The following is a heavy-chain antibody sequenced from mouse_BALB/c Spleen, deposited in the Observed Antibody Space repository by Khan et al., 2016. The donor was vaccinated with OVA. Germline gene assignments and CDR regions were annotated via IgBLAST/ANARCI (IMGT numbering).Heavy chain of an antibody. Sequence: QVQLKQSGPELKKPGETVKISCKASGYTFTNYGMNWVKQAPGKGLKWMGWINTYTGEPTYADDFKGRFVFSLETSASTAYLQISNLKNEDMTTYFCARISSYWYSDVWGAGTTVTASS. CDR2: INTYTGEP. V-gene: IGHV9-1*02. CDR3: ARISSYWYSDV. J-gene: IGHJ1*01. CDR1: GYTFTNYG. D-gene: IGHD6-2*01.